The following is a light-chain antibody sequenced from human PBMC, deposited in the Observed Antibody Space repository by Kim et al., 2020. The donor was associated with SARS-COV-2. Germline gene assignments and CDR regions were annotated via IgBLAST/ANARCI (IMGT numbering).Light chain of an antibody. CDR3: QQYGGSPRVT. Sequence: PGDTATRSCRASQTVNNKYLAWYQQKLGHAPKLIIYFASSRATGIPDRFRGSGSGTDFTLTINRLEPEDFAVYYCQQYGGSPRVTFGQGTRLEIK. V-gene: IGKV3-20*01. CDR1: QTVNNKY. J-gene: IGKJ5*01. CDR2: FAS.